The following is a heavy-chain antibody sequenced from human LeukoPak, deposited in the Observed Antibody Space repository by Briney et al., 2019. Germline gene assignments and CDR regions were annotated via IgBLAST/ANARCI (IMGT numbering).Heavy chain of an antibody. D-gene: IGHD5/OR15-5a*01. CDR2: ISYDGSNK. V-gene: IGHV3-30-3*01. CDR3: ARQHPVYTMNV. Sequence: PGGSLRLSCAASGFTFSSHAMHWVRQAPGMGLEGVAVISYDGSNKYYADSVKGRFTISRDNSKNTVYLQMNSLRIEDTAVYYCARQHPVYTMNVWGQGTTVTVSS. J-gene: IGHJ6*02. CDR1: GFTFSSHA.